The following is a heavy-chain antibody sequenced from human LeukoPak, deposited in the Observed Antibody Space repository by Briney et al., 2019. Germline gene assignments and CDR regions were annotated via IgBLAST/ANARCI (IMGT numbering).Heavy chain of an antibody. D-gene: IGHD6-19*01. CDR2: INPNGGST. V-gene: IGHV1-46*01. CDR1: GCTFTSYY. J-gene: IGHJ4*02. CDR3: ATPLYSSGCPDY. Sequence: ASVKVSCKASGCTFTSYYMHWVRQAPGQGLEWMGIINPNGGSTSYAQKFQGRVTMTRDTSTSTVYMDLSSLRSEDTAVYYCATPLYSSGCPDYWGQGTLVTVSS.